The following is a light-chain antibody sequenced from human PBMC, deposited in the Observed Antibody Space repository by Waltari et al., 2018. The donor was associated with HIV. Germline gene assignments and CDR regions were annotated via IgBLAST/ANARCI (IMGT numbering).Light chain of an antibody. CDR1: SSDVGGYNY. J-gene: IGLJ1*01. Sequence: QSALTQPASVSGSPGQSITISCTGTSSDVGGYNYVSWYHQHPGKAPKLMIYEVSNRPSGVSNRFSGSKSGNTASLTISGLQAEDEAEYYCSSYTSSSTYVFGTGTKVTVL. CDR2: EVS. CDR3: SSYTSSSTYV. V-gene: IGLV2-14*01.